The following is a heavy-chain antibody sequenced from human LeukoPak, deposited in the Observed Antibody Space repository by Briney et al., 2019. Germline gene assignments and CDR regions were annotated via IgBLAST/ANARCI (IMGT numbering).Heavy chain of an antibody. J-gene: IGHJ4*02. CDR2: IYYSGST. Sequence: SETLSLTCTVSGGSISSSSYYWGWIRQPPGKGLEWIGGIYYSGSTYYDPSLKSRVTISVDTSKNQFSLKLSSVTAADTAVYYCAQQLGRYFDYWGQGTLVTVSS. CDR1: GGSISSSSYY. D-gene: IGHD6-13*01. V-gene: IGHV4-39*01. CDR3: AQQLGRYFDY.